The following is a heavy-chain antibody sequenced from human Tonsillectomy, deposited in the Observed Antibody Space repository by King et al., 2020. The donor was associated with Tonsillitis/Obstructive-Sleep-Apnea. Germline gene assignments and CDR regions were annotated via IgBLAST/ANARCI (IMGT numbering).Heavy chain of an antibody. V-gene: IGHV4-39*01. J-gene: IGHJ6*03. CDR3: ASQIPDPYYYMDV. CDR2: IYYSGST. Sequence: QLQESGPGLVKPSETLSLTCTVSGCSISSSSYYWGWILQPPGKGLEWIGSIYYSGSTYYNPSLKSRGTISVDTSKNQFSLKLSSLTAADTAVYYCASQIPDPYYYMDVWGKGTTVTVSS. D-gene: IGHD2-2*01. CDR1: GCSISSSSYY.